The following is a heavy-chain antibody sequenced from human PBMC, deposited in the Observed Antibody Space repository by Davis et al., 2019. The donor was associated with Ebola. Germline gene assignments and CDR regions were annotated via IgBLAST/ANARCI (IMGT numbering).Heavy chain of an antibody. J-gene: IGHJ4*02. CDR2: IYYSGST. Sequence: MPSETLSLTCAVYGGSFSGYYWSWIRQPPGKGLDWIGYIYYSGSTNYNPSLKSRVSISIDTSKKQFSLKLTSVTAADTAVYYCARGPTRYYFDNWGQGTLVTVSS. CDR1: GGSFSGYY. V-gene: IGHV4-59*08. CDR3: ARGPTRYYFDN.